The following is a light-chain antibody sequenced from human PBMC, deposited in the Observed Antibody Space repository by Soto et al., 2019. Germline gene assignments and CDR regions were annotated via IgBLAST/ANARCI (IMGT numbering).Light chain of an antibody. CDR1: QSVSGTY. V-gene: IGKV3D-20*01. J-gene: IGKJ4*01. CDR3: QQYGTSPVT. Sequence: EIVLTQSPATLSLSPEETTTLSCAASQSVSGTYFAWYQQKPRLAPRLLIYDASSRATGIPDRFSGSESGKDFTLTISRLEPEEFAVYYCQQYGTSPVTFGGGTKVEI. CDR2: DAS.